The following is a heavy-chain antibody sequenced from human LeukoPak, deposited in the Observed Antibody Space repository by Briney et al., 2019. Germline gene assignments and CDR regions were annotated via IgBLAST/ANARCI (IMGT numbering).Heavy chain of an antibody. CDR2: MNPNSGNT. Sequence: GASVKVSCKASGYTFTSYDINWVRQATGQGLEWMGWMNPNSGNTGYAQKFQGRVTITRNTSISTAYMELSSLRSEDTAVYYCARAGFIVVVPAAMEGGDYYYYYMDVWGKGTTVNVSS. D-gene: IGHD2-2*01. CDR1: GYTFTSYD. V-gene: IGHV1-8*03. CDR3: ARAGFIVVVPAAMEGGDYYYYYMDV. J-gene: IGHJ6*03.